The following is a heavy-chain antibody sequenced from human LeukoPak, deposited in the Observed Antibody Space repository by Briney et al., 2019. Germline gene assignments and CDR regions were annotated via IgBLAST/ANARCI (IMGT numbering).Heavy chain of an antibody. CDR1: GYSFTTYW. Sequence: GESLKISCKASGYSFTTYWIGWVRQMPGKGLEWMGIIYPDDSETNYSPSFQGHVSMSVDKSITTAYLQWSSLKASDTAIYYCARQAYGSHFDAFDIWGQGTMVTVSS. CDR3: ARQAYGSHFDAFDI. CDR2: IYPDDSET. J-gene: IGHJ3*02. V-gene: IGHV5-51*01. D-gene: IGHD3-22*01.